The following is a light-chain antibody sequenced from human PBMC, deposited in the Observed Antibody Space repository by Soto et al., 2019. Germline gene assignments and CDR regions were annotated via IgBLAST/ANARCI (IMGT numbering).Light chain of an antibody. CDR1: SSNIGTNT. CDR2: DDY. V-gene: IGLV1-44*01. Sequence: QSVLTQPPSASGTPGQRVTISCSGSSSNIGTNTVNWYQQLPGAAPKLLISDDYHRSSGVPDRFSGSRSGTSASLAITGLQAEDEADYYCQSFDSSLSNSWVFGGGTKVTVL. J-gene: IGLJ3*02. CDR3: QSFDSSLSNSWV.